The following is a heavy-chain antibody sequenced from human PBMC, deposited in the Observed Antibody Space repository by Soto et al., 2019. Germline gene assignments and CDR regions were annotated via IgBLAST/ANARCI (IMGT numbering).Heavy chain of an antibody. Sequence: RLSCAASGFTFSSYGMHWVRQAPGKGLEWVAVISYDGSNKYYADSVKGRFTISRDNSKNTLYLQMNSLRAEDTAVYYCAKGLARREYYDSSGQKPSYGMDVWGQGTTVTVSS. CDR1: GFTFSSYG. CDR2: ISYDGSNK. D-gene: IGHD3-22*01. V-gene: IGHV3-30*18. CDR3: AKGLARREYYDSSGQKPSYGMDV. J-gene: IGHJ6*02.